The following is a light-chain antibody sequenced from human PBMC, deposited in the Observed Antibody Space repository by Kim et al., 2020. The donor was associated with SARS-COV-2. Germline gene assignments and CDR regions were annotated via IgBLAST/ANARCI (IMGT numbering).Light chain of an antibody. V-gene: IGLV3-19*01. Sequence: AFGQTVRITFQGDSLRIYYASWYQQKPGQAPVLVIYGKNNRPSGIPDRFSGSSSGNTASLTITGAQAEDEADYYCDSRDSSGNHWVFGGGTKVTVL. CDR2: GKN. CDR3: DSRDSSGNHWV. J-gene: IGLJ3*02. CDR1: SLRIYY.